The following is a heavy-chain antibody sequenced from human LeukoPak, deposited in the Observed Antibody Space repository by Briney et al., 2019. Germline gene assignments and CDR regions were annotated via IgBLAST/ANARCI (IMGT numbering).Heavy chain of an antibody. V-gene: IGHV4-31*03. CDR1: GGSISRDSSH. D-gene: IGHD3-22*01. J-gene: IGHJ4*02. CDR3: GGANSGYYPIDY. Sequence: SETLSLTCTVSGGSISRDSSHWSWIRQYPGKGLEWIGFISFNGNTNYNPSLNSRLTISRDKSNNQFSLRLSSVTAADTALYYCGGANSGYYPIDYWGQGTLVTVSS. CDR2: ISFNGNT.